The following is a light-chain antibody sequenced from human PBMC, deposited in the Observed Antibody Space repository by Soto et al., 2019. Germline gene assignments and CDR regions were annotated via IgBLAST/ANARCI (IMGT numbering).Light chain of an antibody. V-gene: IGKV1-9*01. CDR1: QGISSS. CDR2: AAS. Sequence: DIQLTQSTSFLSASVRDRVTINCRASQGISSSLAWYQQKPGKDPKLLNYAASTLQSGVPSRYSGSGSGSELPHIISSLQPKDFETYYGPELNNYARPFGPGTKVYTK. J-gene: IGKJ3*01. CDR3: PELNNYARP.